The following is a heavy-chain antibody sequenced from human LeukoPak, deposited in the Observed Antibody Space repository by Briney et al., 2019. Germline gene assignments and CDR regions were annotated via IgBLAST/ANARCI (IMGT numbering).Heavy chain of an antibody. D-gene: IGHD6-19*01. Sequence: GGSLRLSCAASGFTFDDYAMHWVRQAPGKGLEWVSGNSGRLGYADSVKGRFTISRDNAKNSLYLQMNTLRAEDTALYYCAKDNEQWLVDRSFFDSWGQGTLVTVSS. CDR3: AKDNEQWLVDRSFFDS. J-gene: IGHJ4*02. CDR2: NSGRL. V-gene: IGHV3-9*01. CDR1: GFTFDDYA.